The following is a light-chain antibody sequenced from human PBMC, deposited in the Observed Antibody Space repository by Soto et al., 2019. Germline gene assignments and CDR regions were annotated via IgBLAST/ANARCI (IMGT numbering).Light chain of an antibody. J-gene: IGKJ2*01. CDR1: QSVLSSSYS. CDR2: WAS. Sequence: DIVMTQSPDSLAVSLGERATINCKSSQSVLSSSYSIAWYQQKPGQPPKLLIYWASTRESGVPDRFSGSGSGTDFTLTIISLQAEDVAVYYCQQYYDTPYTFGQGTKLEIK. V-gene: IGKV4-1*01. CDR3: QQYYDTPYT.